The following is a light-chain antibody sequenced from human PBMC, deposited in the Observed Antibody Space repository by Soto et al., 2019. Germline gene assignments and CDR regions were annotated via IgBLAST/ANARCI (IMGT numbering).Light chain of an antibody. CDR1: QSVSSY. CDR2: DAS. V-gene: IGKV3-11*01. J-gene: IGKJ1*01. CDR3: QQRSNWSWT. Sequence: EIVLTQSPATLSLSPGERATLSCWASQSVSSYLAWYQQKPGQAPRPLIYDASNRATGIPARFSGSGSGTDFTLTISSLEPEDFAVYYCQQRSNWSWTFGQGTKVDIK.